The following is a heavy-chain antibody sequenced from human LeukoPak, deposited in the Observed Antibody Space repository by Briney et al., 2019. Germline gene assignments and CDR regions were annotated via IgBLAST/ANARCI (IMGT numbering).Heavy chain of an antibody. V-gene: IGHV3-7*01. CDR2: IKQDGSEK. CDR3: ARERVGAIPY. J-gene: IGHJ4*02. D-gene: IGHD1-26*01. Sequence: GGSLRLSCPASGFTFSSYWMSWVRPAPGTGLEWGANIKQDGSEKYYVDSVKGRSTISRDNAKNSLYLQMNSLRAEDTAVYYCARERVGAIPYWGQGTLVTVSS. CDR1: GFTFSSYW.